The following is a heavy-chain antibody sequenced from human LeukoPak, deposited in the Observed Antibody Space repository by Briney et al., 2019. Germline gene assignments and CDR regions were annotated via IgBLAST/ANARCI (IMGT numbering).Heavy chain of an antibody. CDR1: GGSISSYY. J-gene: IGHJ4*02. D-gene: IGHD3-10*01. Sequence: SETLSLTRTVSGGSISSYYWSWIRQPPGKGLEWIGYIYYSGSTNYNPSLKSRVTISVDTSKNQFSLKLSSVTAADTAVYYCARDGGRGLDYWGQGTLVTVSS. V-gene: IGHV4-59*01. CDR2: IYYSGST. CDR3: ARDGGRGLDY.